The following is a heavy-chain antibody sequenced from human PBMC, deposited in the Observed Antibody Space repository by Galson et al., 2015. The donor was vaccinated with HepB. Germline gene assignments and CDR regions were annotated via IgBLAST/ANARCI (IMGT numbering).Heavy chain of an antibody. V-gene: IGHV6-1*01. CDR2: TYYRARWYS. J-gene: IGHJ4*02. D-gene: IGHD3-22*01. CDR3: ARHDRTLSHYFDY. CDR1: GDSVSNNNAA. Sequence: CAISGDSVSNNNAAWYWIRQSPSRGLEWLGRTYYRARWYSDYTVSLRSRITINADTSKNQFSLQLTSVTAADTAVYYCARHDRTLSHYFDYWGQGTLVIVSS.